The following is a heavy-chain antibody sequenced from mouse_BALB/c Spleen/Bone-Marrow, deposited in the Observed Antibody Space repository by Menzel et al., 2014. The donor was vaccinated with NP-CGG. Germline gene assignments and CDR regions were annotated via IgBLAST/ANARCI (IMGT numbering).Heavy chain of an antibody. CDR3: ARDVGRLFFDV. D-gene: IGHD3-3*01. V-gene: IGHV7-3*02. CDR2: IRNKANGYTT. Sequence: EVKLMESGGGLVQPGGSLRLSCATSGFTFTDYYMNWVRQPPGMALEWLGFIRNKANGYTTDYSTSVKGRFTISRDNSQIILYLQMNTLRTEDSATYYCARDVGRLFFDVWGAGTTVTVSS. J-gene: IGHJ1*01. CDR1: GFTFTDYY.